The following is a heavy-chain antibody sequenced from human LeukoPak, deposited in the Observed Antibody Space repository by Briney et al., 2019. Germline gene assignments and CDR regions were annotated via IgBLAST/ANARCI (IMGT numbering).Heavy chain of an antibody. V-gene: IGHV3-30*04. CDR3: AKGNGGWYYFDY. CDR2: ILYDGSNK. D-gene: IGHD6-19*01. CDR1: GFTVSSYA. Sequence: GGSLRLSCAASGFTVSSYAMHWVRQAPGKGLEWVAVILYDGSNKYYADSVKGRFTISRDNSKNTLYLQMNSLRAEDAAVYYCAKGNGGWYYFDYWGQGTLVTVSS. J-gene: IGHJ4*02.